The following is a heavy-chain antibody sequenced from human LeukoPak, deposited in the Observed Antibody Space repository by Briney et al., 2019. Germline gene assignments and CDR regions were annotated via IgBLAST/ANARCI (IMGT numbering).Heavy chain of an antibody. D-gene: IGHD2-2*02. CDR1: GPSISSYY. CDR3: ARGGYCSSTSCYKGEWFDP. Sequence: SETLSLTCTLSGPSISSYYRSWIRQPAGKGLEWIGRIYTSGSTNYNTSLKSRVTMSVDTPKNQFSLKLSSVTAADTAVYYCARGGYCSSTSCYKGEWFDPWGQGTLVTVSS. J-gene: IGHJ5*02. V-gene: IGHV4-4*07. CDR2: IYTSGST.